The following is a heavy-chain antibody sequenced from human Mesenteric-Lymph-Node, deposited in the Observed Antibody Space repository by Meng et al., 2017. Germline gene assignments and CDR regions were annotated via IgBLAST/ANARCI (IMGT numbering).Heavy chain of an antibody. V-gene: IGHV5-51*01. CDR2: IYPGDSVT. CDR1: GYSFTSYW. CDR3: ARPKGDGSGSYYADY. J-gene: IGHJ4*02. Sequence: GGSLRLSCTGSGYSFTSYWIGWVRQMPGKGLEWIGIIYPGDSVTRYSPSFQGQVTISADKSISTAYLQWSSLKASDTAMYYCARPKGDGSGSYYADYWGQGTLVTVSS. D-gene: IGHD3-10*01.